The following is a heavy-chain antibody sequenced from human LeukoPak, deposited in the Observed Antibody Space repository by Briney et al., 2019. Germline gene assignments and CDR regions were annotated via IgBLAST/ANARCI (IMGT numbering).Heavy chain of an antibody. D-gene: IGHD2-15*01. CDR2: ICYSGST. J-gene: IGHJ4*02. CDR3: ARQRIGGSCTFDY. CDR1: GGSISSSSYY. Sequence: SETPSLTCTVSGGSISSSSYYWGWIRQPPGKGLEWIGSICYSGSTYYNPSLKSRVTISVDTSKNQFSLKLSSVTAADTAVYYCARQRIGGSCTFDYWGQGTLVIVSS. V-gene: IGHV4-39*01.